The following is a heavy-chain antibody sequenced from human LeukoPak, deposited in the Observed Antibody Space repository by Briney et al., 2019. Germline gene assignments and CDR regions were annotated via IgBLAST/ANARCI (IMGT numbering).Heavy chain of an antibody. V-gene: IGHV4-4*07. Sequence: PSETLSLTCTVSGESVRAFYWSWIRSPAGKGLEWIGRVYGGGSTNYSPFFKSRVTMSVDRSKNQFSLKLTSVTAADSAVYYCARDFLDSSRRFDPWGQGTLVTVSS. CDR1: GESVRAFY. CDR2: VYGGGST. D-gene: IGHD3/OR15-3a*01. CDR3: ARDFLDSSRRFDP. J-gene: IGHJ5*02.